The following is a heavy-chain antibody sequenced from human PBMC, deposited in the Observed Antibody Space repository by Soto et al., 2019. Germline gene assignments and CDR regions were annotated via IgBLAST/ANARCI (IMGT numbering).Heavy chain of an antibody. J-gene: IGHJ4*02. D-gene: IGHD3-22*01. Sequence: GGSLRLSCAASGFTFSSYAMSWVRQAPGKGLEWVSAISGSGGSTYYADSVKGRYTISRDNSKNTLYLQMNSLRAEDTAVYYCAKAQYDSSGYFFDYWGQGTLVTVSS. V-gene: IGHV3-23*01. CDR3: AKAQYDSSGYFFDY. CDR2: ISGSGGST. CDR1: GFTFSSYA.